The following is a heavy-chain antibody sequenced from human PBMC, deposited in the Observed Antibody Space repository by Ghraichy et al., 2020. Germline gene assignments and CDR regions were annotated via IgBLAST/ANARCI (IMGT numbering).Heavy chain of an antibody. CDR3: AKYKGDDFWSGTLDY. CDR2: ISGSGGST. CDR1: GFTFSSYA. V-gene: IGHV3-23*01. D-gene: IGHD3-3*01. J-gene: IGHJ4*02. Sequence: GGSLRLSCAASGFTFSSYAMSWVRQAPGKGLEWVSAISGSGGSTYYADSVKGRFTISRDNSKNTLYLQMNSLRAEDTAVYYCAKYKGDDFWSGTLDYWGQGTLVTVSS.